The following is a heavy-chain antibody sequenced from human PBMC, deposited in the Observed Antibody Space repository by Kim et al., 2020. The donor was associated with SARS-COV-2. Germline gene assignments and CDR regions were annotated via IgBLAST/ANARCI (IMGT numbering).Heavy chain of an antibody. CDR3: ARDMGDVITMVRGVIISPFDY. CDR2: IWYDGSNK. V-gene: IGHV3-33*01. Sequence: GGSLRLSCAASGFTFSSYGMHWVRQAPGKGLEWVAVIWYDGSNKYYADSVKGRFTISRDNSKNTLYLQMNSLRAEDTAVYYCARDMGDVITMVRGVIISPFDYWGQGTLVTVSS. J-gene: IGHJ4*02. D-gene: IGHD3-10*01. CDR1: GFTFSSYG.